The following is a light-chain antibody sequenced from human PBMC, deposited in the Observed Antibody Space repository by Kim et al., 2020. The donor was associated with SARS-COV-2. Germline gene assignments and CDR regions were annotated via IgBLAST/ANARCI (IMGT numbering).Light chain of an antibody. J-gene: IGKJ2*01. Sequence: IVMTQSPEFLAVPLGERATLNCKSSQSVVYSSNNKNYLAWYQHKTGQPPKLLIYWASTRESGVPDRFSGSGYGTDFTLTIDNLQADDVAVYYCQQHASTPYTLGQGTKVDIK. CDR2: WAS. CDR1: QSVVYSSNNKNY. V-gene: IGKV4-1*01. CDR3: QQHASTPYT.